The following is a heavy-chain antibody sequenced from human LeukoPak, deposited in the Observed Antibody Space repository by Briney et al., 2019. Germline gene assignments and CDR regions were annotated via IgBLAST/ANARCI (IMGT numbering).Heavy chain of an antibody. CDR2: ISGSGGST. V-gene: IGHV3-23*01. J-gene: IGHJ5*02. CDR1: GFTFSSYA. Sequence: GGSLRLSCAASGFTFSSYAMSWVRQAPRKGLEWVSAISGSGGSTYYADSVKGRFTISRDNSKNTLYLQMNSLRAEDTAVYYCANGGNSGFNWFDPWGQGTLVTVSS. CDR3: ANGGNSGFNWFDP. D-gene: IGHD4-23*01.